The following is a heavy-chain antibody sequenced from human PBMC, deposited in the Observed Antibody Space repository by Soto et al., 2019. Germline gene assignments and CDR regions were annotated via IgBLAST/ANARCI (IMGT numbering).Heavy chain of an antibody. CDR1: GYTLTELS. CDR3: ATAYTPESWFDP. J-gene: IGHJ5*02. Sequence: EASVKVSCKVSGYTLTELSMHWVRQAPGKGLEWMGGFDPEDGETIYAQKFQGRVTMTEDTSTDTAYMELSSLRSEDTAVYYCATAYTPESWFDPWGQGTLVTVSS. V-gene: IGHV1-24*01. CDR2: FDPEDGET. D-gene: IGHD2-15*01.